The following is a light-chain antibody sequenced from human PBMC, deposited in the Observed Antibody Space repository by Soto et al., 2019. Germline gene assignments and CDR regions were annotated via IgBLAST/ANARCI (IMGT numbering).Light chain of an antibody. V-gene: IGKV1-39*01. Sequence: DLQMTQSPSSLSASVGDRVTITCRASQSISTYVSWYQHRPGKAPKLLIYSASTLQSGVPPRFSGSGSGTDFNLTISSLQPEDFATYYCQQSFNTLTFGGGTKVEIE. J-gene: IGKJ4*01. CDR2: SAS. CDR1: QSISTY. CDR3: QQSFNTLT.